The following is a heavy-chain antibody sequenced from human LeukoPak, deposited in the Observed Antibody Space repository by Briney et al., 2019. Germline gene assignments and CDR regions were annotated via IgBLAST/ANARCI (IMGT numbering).Heavy chain of an antibody. Sequence: ASVKVSCKASGYTFTSYDINWVRQAAGQGLEWMGWMNPNSGGTNYAQKFQGRVTMTRDTSISTAYMELSRLRSDDTAVYYCARGDYDDYEVSYYYMDVWGKGTTVTVSS. D-gene: IGHD4-17*01. J-gene: IGHJ6*03. CDR3: ARGDYDDYEVSYYYMDV. V-gene: IGHV1-2*02. CDR1: GYTFTSYD. CDR2: MNPNSGGT.